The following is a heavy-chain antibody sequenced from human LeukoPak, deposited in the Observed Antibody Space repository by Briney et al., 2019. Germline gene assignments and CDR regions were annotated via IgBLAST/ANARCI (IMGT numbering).Heavy chain of an antibody. D-gene: IGHD6-13*01. CDR1: GYNFTNHW. CDR3: ARHSSRWFAGGGFDI. V-gene: IGHV5-51*01. J-gene: IGHJ3*02. CDR2: IFPTDSNT. Sequence: GESLKISFKGSGYNFTNHWIGWVRQMPGKGLEWMGIIFPTDSNTRYSPSFRGQVTISADKSISTAYLQWSSLKAWDTAIYYCARHSSRWFAGGGFDIWGQGTMVSVSS.